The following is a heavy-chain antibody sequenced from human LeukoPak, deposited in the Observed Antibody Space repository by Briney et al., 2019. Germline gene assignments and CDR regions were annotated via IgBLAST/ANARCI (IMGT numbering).Heavy chain of an antibody. CDR1: GYTFAGYY. J-gene: IGHJ5*02. CDR3: ARVSTRRDGYNSNWFDP. V-gene: IGHV1-46*01. CDR2: INPSGGST. Sequence: ASVKVSCKASGYTFAGYYMHWVRQAPGQGLEWMGWINPSGGSTSYAQKFQGRVTMTRDMSTSTVYMELSSLRSEDTAVYYCARVSTRRDGYNSNWFDPWGQGTLVTVSS. D-gene: IGHD5-24*01.